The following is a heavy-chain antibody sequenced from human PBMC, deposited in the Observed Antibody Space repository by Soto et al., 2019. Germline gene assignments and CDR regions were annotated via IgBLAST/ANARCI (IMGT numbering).Heavy chain of an antibody. D-gene: IGHD3-3*01. CDR3: AKAGGVYDFWSCYYVGVRDYYGMDV. J-gene: IGHJ6*02. Sequence: EVQLVESGGGLVQPGRSLRLSCAASGFTFDDYAMHWVRQAPGKGLEWVSGIGWNSGSIGYADAVKRRFTISRDNAKNYLSLQMNSLRAEDTALYYCAKAGGVYDFWSCYYVGVRDYYGMDVWGQRTTVTVSS. CDR1: GFTFDDYA. CDR2: IGWNSGSI. V-gene: IGHV3-9*01.